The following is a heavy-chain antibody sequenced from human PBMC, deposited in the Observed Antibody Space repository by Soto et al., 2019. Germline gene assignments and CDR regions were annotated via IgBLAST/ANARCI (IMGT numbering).Heavy chain of an antibody. CDR2: IYYSGST. CDR3: ARAPLRYFDTDPGFDY. V-gene: IGHV4-30-4*01. J-gene: IGHJ4*02. CDR1: GGSISSGDYY. Sequence: QVQLQESGPGLVKPSQTLSLTCTVSGGSISSGDYYWSWIRQPPGKGLEWIGYIYYSGSTYYNPSLKSRVTISVDTSKNQFSLKLSSVTAADTAVYYCARAPLRYFDTDPGFDYWGQGTLVTVSS. D-gene: IGHD3-9*01.